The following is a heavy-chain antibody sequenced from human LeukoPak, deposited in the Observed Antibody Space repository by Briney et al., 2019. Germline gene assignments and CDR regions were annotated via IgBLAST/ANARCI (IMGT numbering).Heavy chain of an antibody. J-gene: IGHJ3*02. CDR1: GFTFSNHY. D-gene: IGHD1-26*01. CDR2: ISSRSSNK. CDR3: AREGWDLNALDI. Sequence: GGSLRLSCAASGFTFSNHYMSWIRQAPGKGLVWVSYISSRSSNKYYADSVKGRFTISRDNAKNSLYLQMDSLRVEDTAVYYCAREGWDLNALDIWGQGTMVTVSS. V-gene: IGHV3-11*04.